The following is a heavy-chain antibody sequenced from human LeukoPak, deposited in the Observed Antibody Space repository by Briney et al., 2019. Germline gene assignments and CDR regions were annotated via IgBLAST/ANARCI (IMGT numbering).Heavy chain of an antibody. V-gene: IGHV4-39*07. CDR3: AGRYSSSWYLLYFQH. J-gene: IGHJ1*01. CDR2: IYYNGST. Sequence: SETLSLTCTVSGGSISSSSYYWGWIRQPPGKGLEWIGSIYYNGSTYYNPSLKSRVTISVDTSKNQFSLKLSSVTAADTAVYYCAGRYSSSWYLLYFQHWGQGTLVTVPS. D-gene: IGHD6-13*01. CDR1: GGSISSSSYY.